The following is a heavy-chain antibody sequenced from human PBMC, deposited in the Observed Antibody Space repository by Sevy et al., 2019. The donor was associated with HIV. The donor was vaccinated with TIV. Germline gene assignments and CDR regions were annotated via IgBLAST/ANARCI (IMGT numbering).Heavy chain of an antibody. CDR3: ATTKDYYESSGSPFDS. V-gene: IGHV1-24*01. CDR2: FDPEDDET. J-gene: IGHJ4*02. CDR1: GYTLTKLA. D-gene: IGHD3-22*01. Sequence: ASVKVSCRVSGYTLTKLAMHWVRQAPGKGLEWMGSFDPEDDETIYAQKFQGRVMMIEGTSTDTAYMELSSLRSEDTAVYYCATTKDYYESSGSPFDSWGQGTLVTVSS.